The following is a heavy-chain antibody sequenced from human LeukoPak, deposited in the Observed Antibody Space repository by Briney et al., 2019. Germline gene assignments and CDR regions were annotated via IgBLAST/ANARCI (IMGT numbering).Heavy chain of an antibody. Sequence: GGSLRLSCSASGFRFSDFTMTWVRQAPGKGPEWVSAIGGRGGSTYYADSVGGRFTISRDNSKDMVYLQMNSLKVKDTATYYCGKEGGAWGQGTKVTVSS. J-gene: IGHJ5*02. V-gene: IGHV3-23*01. CDR3: GKEGGA. D-gene: IGHD3-16*01. CDR2: IGGRGGST. CDR1: GFRFSDFT.